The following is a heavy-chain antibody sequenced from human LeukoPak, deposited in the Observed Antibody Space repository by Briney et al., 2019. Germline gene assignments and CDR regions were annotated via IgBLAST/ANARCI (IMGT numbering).Heavy chain of an antibody. V-gene: IGHV3-11*04. CDR3: ARGGAARPDF. J-gene: IGHJ4*02. D-gene: IGHD6-6*01. Sequence: GGSLRLSCTASGFTFRDYYVTWIRQAPGKGLEWVSYIRSTGSSTAYADSVKGRFAISRDNAKNSLYLQMNGPRVEDTAVYYCARGGAARPDFWGQGTLVTVSS. CDR2: IRSTGSST. CDR1: GFTFRDYY.